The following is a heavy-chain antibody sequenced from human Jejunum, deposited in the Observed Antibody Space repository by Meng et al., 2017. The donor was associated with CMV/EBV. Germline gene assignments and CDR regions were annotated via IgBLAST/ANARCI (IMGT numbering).Heavy chain of an antibody. CDR1: GFIVSSSY. Sequence: GFIVSSSYMGWVRQAPGKGLEWVSSVYSGGSIDYVGSVKGRFTISRDRSKNMVYLQMNSLRVEDTAVYYCARGGRTLWGGGTAFDIWGQGTTVTVSS. J-gene: IGHJ3*02. V-gene: IGHV3-53*01. CDR3: ARGGRTLWGGGTAFDI. CDR2: VYSGGSI. D-gene: IGHD2-15*01.